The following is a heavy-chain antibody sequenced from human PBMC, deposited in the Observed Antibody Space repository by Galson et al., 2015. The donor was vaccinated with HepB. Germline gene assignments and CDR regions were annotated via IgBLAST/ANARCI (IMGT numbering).Heavy chain of an antibody. Sequence: VKVSCKASGYDFTNHAIHWVRRAPGQRLEWLGWINVGNGNTKYSQRFQGRVTISRDTSATTAYMELSSLRSEDTAVYYCARDRYYGSGSYYNWFDSWGQGTLVTVSS. CDR2: INVGNGNT. CDR1: GYDFTNHA. CDR3: ARDRYYGSGSYYNWFDS. J-gene: IGHJ5*01. D-gene: IGHD3-10*01. V-gene: IGHV1-3*01.